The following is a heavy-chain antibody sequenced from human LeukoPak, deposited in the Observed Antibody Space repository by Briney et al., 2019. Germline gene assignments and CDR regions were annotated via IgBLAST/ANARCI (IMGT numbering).Heavy chain of an antibody. Sequence: PGGSLRLSCAASGFTFDDYAMHWVRQAPGKGLEWVSGISWNSGSIGYADSVKGRFTISRDNAKNSLYLQMNSLRAEDTALYYCAKLWSYLDRDAFDIWGQGTMVTVSS. CDR1: GFTFDDYA. D-gene: IGHD3-10*01. CDR2: ISWNSGSI. CDR3: AKLWSYLDRDAFDI. V-gene: IGHV3-9*01. J-gene: IGHJ3*02.